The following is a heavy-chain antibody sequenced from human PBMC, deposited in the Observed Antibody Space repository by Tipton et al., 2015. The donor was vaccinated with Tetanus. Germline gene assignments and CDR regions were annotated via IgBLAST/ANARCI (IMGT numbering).Heavy chain of an antibody. V-gene: IGHV4-39*01. CDR3: IGYDYGDYYFDY. D-gene: IGHD4-17*01. J-gene: IGHJ4*02. CDR1: GDSISSRNSY. Sequence: TLSLTCTVSGDSISSRNSYWGWIRQPPGKGLEWVGSIYYSGSTYYNPSLKSRFTISIDTSKNQFSLKLNSVTAADTAVYFCIGYDYGDYYFDYWGQGTLVTVSS. CDR2: IYYSGST.